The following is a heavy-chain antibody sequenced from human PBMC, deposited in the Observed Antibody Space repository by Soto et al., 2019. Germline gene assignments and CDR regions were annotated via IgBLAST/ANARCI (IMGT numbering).Heavy chain of an antibody. Sequence: XSVKVCCTSSGSTFTYYYMHLVRQAPGQGLECMGWINPNSGGTNYAQKFQGRVTMTMDTSISKAYMELSRLRSDDTAVYYCAREDRYYYSGMDVWGQGTTVTVSS. CDR2: INPNSGGT. V-gene: IGHV1-2*02. CDR1: GSTFTYYY. CDR3: AREDRYYYSGMDV. J-gene: IGHJ6*02.